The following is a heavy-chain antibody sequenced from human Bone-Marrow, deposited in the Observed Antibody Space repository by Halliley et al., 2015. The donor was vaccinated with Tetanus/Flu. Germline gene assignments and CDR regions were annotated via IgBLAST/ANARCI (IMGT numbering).Heavy chain of an antibody. Sequence: QLVQSGAEVKKPGASVKVSCKASGYTFPNYGVSWVRQAPGQGLEWMGWIGPHNVITKYPQKFQGRVTMTTDPSASTAYMELRGLRSDDTAVYFCATAETGDGKFYAYGMDVWGQGTTVTVSS. V-gene: IGHV1-18*01. CDR1: GYTFPNYG. J-gene: IGHJ6*02. D-gene: IGHD7-27*01. CDR3: ATAETGDGKFYAYGMDV. CDR2: IGPHNVIT.